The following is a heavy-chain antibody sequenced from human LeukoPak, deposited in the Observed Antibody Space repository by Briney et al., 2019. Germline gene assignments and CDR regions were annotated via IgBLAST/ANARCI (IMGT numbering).Heavy chain of an antibody. CDR1: GGSISSGDYY. CDR3: ARGPSGDYVFGY. J-gene: IGHJ4*02. V-gene: IGHV4-30-4*01. Sequence: SQTLSLTCTVSGGSISSGDYYWNWIRQPPGKGLEWIGYIYYSGSTYYNPSLKSRVTISVDTSKNQLSLELSSVTAADTAVYYCARGPSGDYVFGYWGQGTLVTVSS. CDR2: IYYSGST. D-gene: IGHD4-17*01.